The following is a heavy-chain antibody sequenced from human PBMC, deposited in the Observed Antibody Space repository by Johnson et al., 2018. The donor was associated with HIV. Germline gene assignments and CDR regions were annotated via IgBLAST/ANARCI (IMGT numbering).Heavy chain of an antibody. J-gene: IGHJ3*02. CDR1: GFTFSSYA. Sequence: QVQVVESGGGVVQPGRSLRLSCAASGFTFSSYAMHWVRKAPGKGLEWVAVISYDGSNKYYADSVKGRFTISRDNSKNTLYLQMNSLRAEDTAVYYCARDLLSRAFDIWGQGTMVTVSS. CDR2: ISYDGSNK. CDR3: ARDLLSRAFDI. V-gene: IGHV3-30-3*01.